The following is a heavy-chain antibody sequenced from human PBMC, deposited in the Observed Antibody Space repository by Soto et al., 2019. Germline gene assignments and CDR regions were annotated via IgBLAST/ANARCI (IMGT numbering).Heavy chain of an antibody. CDR1: GFTFTTYA. Sequence: VVSLRRSYTPSGFTFTTYALNWVRQAPGTGLEWISYISTTGETIYYAASVRDRFTISRDNAKHSLFLQMNSLRAEDTALYHCARGPISNDQYFDFWGQGAQITVSS. V-gene: IGHV3-48*01. CDR2: ISTTGETI. CDR3: ARGPISNDQYFDF. D-gene: IGHD2-21*01. J-gene: IGHJ4*02.